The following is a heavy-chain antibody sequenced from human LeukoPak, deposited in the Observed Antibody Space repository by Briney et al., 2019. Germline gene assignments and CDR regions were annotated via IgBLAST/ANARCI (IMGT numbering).Heavy chain of an antibody. CDR3: AKKWSPYYYDSFGS. Sequence: GGSLRLSCAASGFTFSSYTMNWVRQAPGKGLEWVSSVSGSRGNTYYADSVKGRFTISRDNSKNTLYLQLNSLRVEDTAVYYCAKKWSPYYYDSFGSWGQGTLVTVSS. V-gene: IGHV3-23*01. D-gene: IGHD3-22*01. CDR2: VSGSRGNT. CDR1: GFTFSSYT. J-gene: IGHJ4*02.